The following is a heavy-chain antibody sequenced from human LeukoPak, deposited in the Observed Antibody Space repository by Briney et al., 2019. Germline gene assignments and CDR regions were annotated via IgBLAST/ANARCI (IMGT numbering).Heavy chain of an antibody. CDR1: GGSISSGGYY. CDR2: IYHSGST. CDR3: ARETSLTRIDY. V-gene: IGHV4-31*03. Sequence: TLSLTCTVSGGSISSGGYYWSWIRQHPGKGLEWIGYIYHSGSTYYNPSLKSRVTISVDTSKNQFSLKLSSVTAADTAVYYCARETSLTRIDYWGQGTLVTVSS. D-gene: IGHD3-9*01. J-gene: IGHJ4*02.